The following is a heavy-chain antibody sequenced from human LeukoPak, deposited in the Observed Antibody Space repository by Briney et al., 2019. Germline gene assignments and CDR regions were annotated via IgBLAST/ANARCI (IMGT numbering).Heavy chain of an antibody. V-gene: IGHV3-30-3*01. CDR3: ARDNIAAAGYYYYGMDV. J-gene: IGHJ6*02. CDR2: ISYDGSNK. Sequence: SCKASGYTFTSYYMHWVRQAPGKGLEWVAVISYDGSNKYYADSVKGRFTTSRDNSKNTLYLQMNSLRAEDTAVYYCARDNIAAAGYYYYGMDVWGQGTTVTVSS. CDR1: GYTFTSYY. D-gene: IGHD6-13*01.